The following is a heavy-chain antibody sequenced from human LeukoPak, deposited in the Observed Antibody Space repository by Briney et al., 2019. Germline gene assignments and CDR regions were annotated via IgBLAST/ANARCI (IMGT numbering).Heavy chain of an antibody. CDR3: ARGRFHYDSSGYSSFYH. Sequence: PGGSLRLSCAASGFTFSTYCMSWVRQAPGKGLEWVANINQDGSEKYYVDSVTGRFTISRDNAYNSLHLQMSSLRAEDTAVYYCARGRFHYDSSGYSSFYHWGQGTLVTVTS. CDR2: INQDGSEK. D-gene: IGHD3-22*01. CDR1: GFTFSTYC. V-gene: IGHV3-7*01. J-gene: IGHJ4*02.